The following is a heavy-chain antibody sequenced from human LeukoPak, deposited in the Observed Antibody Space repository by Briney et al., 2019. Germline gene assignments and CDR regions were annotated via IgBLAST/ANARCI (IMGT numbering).Heavy chain of an antibody. CDR2: SHYSGIT. CDR1: GGAISSDDYY. J-gene: IGHJ5*02. V-gene: IGHV4-31*03. D-gene: IGHD2/OR15-2a*01. CDR3: ARYTTLSTNWFDP. Sequence: TLSLTCTVSGGAISSDDYYWTWIRQHPGKGLEWIGYSHYSGITDYNPSLQSRVTISVDTSQNHFSLHLTSVTAADTAVYYCARYTTLSTNWFDPWGQGTLVTVSS.